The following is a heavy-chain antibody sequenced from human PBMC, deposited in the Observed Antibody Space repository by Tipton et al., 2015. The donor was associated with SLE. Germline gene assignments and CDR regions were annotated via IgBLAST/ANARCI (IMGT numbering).Heavy chain of an antibody. D-gene: IGHD5-12*01. CDR3: ARRTSGYAPDY. CDR1: GVSITSSGFY. CDR2: IDYSGRT. V-gene: IGHV4-39*07. Sequence: TLSLTCTVSGVSITSSGFYWGWFRQPPGKGLEWIGSIDYSGRTYYTPSLKSQLTISVDTSENQFSLKLNSVTAADTAFYYCARRTSGYAPDYWGQGTLVTVSS. J-gene: IGHJ4*02.